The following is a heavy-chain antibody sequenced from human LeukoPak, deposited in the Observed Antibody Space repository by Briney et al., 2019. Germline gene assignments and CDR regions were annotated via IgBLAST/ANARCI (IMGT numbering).Heavy chain of an antibody. CDR3: ARSGNWYFDL. J-gene: IGHJ2*01. Sequence: SQTLSLTCAISGDSVSSNSAAWNWLRQSPSRGLEWLGRTKYRSKWYNDYAVSVKSRITINPDTSKNQFSLQLNSVTPEDTAVYCCARSGNWYFDLWGRGTLVTVSS. V-gene: IGHV6-1*01. CDR1: GDSVSSNSAA. CDR2: TKYRSKWYN.